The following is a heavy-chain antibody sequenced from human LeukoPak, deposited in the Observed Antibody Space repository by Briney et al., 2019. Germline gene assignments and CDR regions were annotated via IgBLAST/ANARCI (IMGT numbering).Heavy chain of an antibody. V-gene: IGHV1-69*05. CDR1: GDTFSSYV. J-gene: IGHJ6*03. CDR3: AKGGYSSTTSYYYYYYMDV. Sequence: SVKVSCKASGDTFSSYVISWVRQAPGQGLEWMGGVIPIFGTPNYAQKFQGRVTITTDESTSTAYMELSSLRSEDTAVYYCAKGGYSSTTSYYYYYYMDVWGKGTTVTVSS. CDR2: VIPIFGTP. D-gene: IGHD5-12*01.